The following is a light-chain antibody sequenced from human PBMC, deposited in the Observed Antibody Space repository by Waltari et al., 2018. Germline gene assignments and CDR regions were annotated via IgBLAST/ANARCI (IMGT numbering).Light chain of an antibody. Sequence: EVVMTQSPATLSVSPGERAPLSCRASQSVSSNLAWYQQKPGQAPRLLIYGASTRATGIPARFSGSGSGTEFTLTISSLQSEDFAVYYCQQYNNWPPVTFGGGTKVEIK. CDR2: GAS. CDR1: QSVSSN. J-gene: IGKJ4*01. CDR3: QQYNNWPPVT. V-gene: IGKV3-15*01.